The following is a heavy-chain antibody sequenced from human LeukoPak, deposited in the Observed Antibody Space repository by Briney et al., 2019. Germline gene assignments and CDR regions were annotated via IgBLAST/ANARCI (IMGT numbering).Heavy chain of an antibody. CDR1: GFTVSSNY. CDR3: AREDYYGSGNYVAWGGAFDV. J-gene: IGHJ3*01. Sequence: PGGSLRLSCAASGFTVSSNYMSWVRQAPGKGLEWVSVIYSGGSTYYADSVKGRFTISRDNSKNTLYLQMNSLRAEDTAVYYCAREDYYGSGNYVAWGGAFDVWGRGTTVTVSS. D-gene: IGHD3-10*01. V-gene: IGHV3-53*01. CDR2: IYSGGST.